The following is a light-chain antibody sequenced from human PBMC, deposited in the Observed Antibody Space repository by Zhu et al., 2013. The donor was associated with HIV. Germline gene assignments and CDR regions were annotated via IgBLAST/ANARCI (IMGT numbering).Light chain of an antibody. V-gene: IGKV3-15*01. CDR1: QSVSSN. J-gene: IGKJ1*01. CDR2: AAS. CDR3: QQYNSIGT. Sequence: EIVMTQSPATLSVSPGERVTLSCRASQSVSSNLAWYQHKPGHAPRLLVYAASTRATGFPDRFSASGSGTKFTLTISSLQPDDFATYYCQQYNSIGTFGQGTKVEIK.